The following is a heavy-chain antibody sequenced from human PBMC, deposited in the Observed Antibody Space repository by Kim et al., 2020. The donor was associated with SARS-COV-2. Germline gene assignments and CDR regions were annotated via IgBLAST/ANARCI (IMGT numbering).Heavy chain of an antibody. D-gene: IGHD3-22*01. Sequence: SPSFQGHVTISADKSISTAYLQWSSLKASDTAMYYCARCNYDSSGYPFDYWGQGTLVTVSS. CDR3: ARCNYDSSGYPFDY. V-gene: IGHV5-10-1*01. J-gene: IGHJ4*02.